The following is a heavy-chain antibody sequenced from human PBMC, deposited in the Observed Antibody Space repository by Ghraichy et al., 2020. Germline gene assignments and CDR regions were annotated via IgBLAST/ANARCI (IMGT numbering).Heavy chain of an antibody. V-gene: IGHV3-21*01. CDR1: GFTFSSYS. J-gene: IGHJ6*03. CDR2: ISSSSSYI. Sequence: GGSLRLSCAASGFTFSSYSMNWVRQAPGKGLEWVSSISSSSSYIYYADSVKGRFTISRDNAKNSLYLQMNSLRAEDTAVYYCARAFEAAALPPMAPQPPADYYYYYYMDVWGKGTTVTVSS. CDR3: ARAFEAAALPPMAPQPPADYYYYYYMDV. D-gene: IGHD6-13*01.